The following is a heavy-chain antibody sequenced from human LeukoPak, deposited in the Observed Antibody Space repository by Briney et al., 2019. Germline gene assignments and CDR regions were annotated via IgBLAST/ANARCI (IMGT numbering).Heavy chain of an antibody. CDR3: ARLGNQLLSSFDY. CDR2: ISSSSSYI. J-gene: IGHJ4*02. V-gene: IGHV3-21*01. Sequence: PGGSLRLSCAASGFTFSSYSMNWVRQAPGKGLEWVSSISSSSSYIYYADSVKGRFTISRDNAKNSLYLQMNSLRAEDTAVYYCARLGNQLLSSFDYWGRGTLVTVSS. CDR1: GFTFSSYS. D-gene: IGHD2-2*01.